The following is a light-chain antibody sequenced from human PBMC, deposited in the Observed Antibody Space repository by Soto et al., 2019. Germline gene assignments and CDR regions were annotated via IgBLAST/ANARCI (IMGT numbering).Light chain of an antibody. CDR1: QSVSID. CDR3: QQYNKWPLT. J-gene: IGKJ1*01. CDR2: GAS. V-gene: IGKV3-15*01. Sequence: IVMTQSPATLSVPPGERATLSCRASQSVSIDLALYQQTPGQAPRLLIYGASTRATGIPVRFSGSASGTEFTLTISSLQSEDFTVYYCQQYNKWPLTFGQGTKVDIK.